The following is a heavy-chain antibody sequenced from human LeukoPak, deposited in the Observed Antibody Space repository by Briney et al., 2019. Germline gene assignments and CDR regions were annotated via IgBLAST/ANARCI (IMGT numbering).Heavy chain of an antibody. CDR2: ISGSGGST. V-gene: IGHV3-23*01. D-gene: IGHD5-24*01. CDR3: AKDVRGGYNYDY. Sequence: GGSLRLSCAASGFTFSSYAMSWVRQAPGEGLEWVSAISGSGGSTYYADSVKGRFTISRDNSKNTLYLQMNSLRAEDTAVYYCAKDVRGGYNYDYWGQGTLVTVSS. CDR1: GFTFSSYA. J-gene: IGHJ4*02.